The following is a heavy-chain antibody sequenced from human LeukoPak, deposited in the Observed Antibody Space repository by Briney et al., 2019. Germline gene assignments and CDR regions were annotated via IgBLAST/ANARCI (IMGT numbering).Heavy chain of an antibody. V-gene: IGHV1-69*06. J-gene: IGHJ6*03. CDR1: VGTFSSYA. Sequence: ASVKVSCKASVGTFSSYAISWVRQAPGQGLEWMGGIIPIFGTANYAQKFQGRVTITADKSTSTAYMELSSLRSEDTAVYYCARGAPLSQIYFFYYYLDVWAKGTTVTISS. D-gene: IGHD4/OR15-4a*01. CDR2: IIPIFGTA. CDR3: ARGAPLSQIYFFYYYLDV.